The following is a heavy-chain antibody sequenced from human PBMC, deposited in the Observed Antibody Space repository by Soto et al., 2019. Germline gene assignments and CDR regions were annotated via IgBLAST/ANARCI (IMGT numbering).Heavy chain of an antibody. CDR1: GFTVSSNY. Sequence: GGSLRLSCAASGFTVSSNYMSWVRQAPGKGPEWVSVTYSGGSTYYADSVKGRFTISRDNSKNTLYLQMNSLRAEDTAVYYCAKGGSGSYYGAFDIWGQGTMVTVSS. V-gene: IGHV3-66*01. D-gene: IGHD1-26*01. CDR2: TYSGGST. J-gene: IGHJ3*02. CDR3: AKGGSGSYYGAFDI.